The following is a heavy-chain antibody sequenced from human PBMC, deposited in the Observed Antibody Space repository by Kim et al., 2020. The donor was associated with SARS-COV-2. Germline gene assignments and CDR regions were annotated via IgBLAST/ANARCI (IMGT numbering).Heavy chain of an antibody. Sequence: GGSLRLSCAASGFTFSSYSMNWVRQAPGKGLEWVSSISSSSSYIYYADSVKGRFTISRDNAKNSLYLQMNSLRAEDTAVYYCARGRIAARPPRGAEYFQHWGQGTLVTVSS. CDR2: ISSSSSYI. CDR3: ARGRIAARPPRGAEYFQH. CDR1: GFTFSSYS. D-gene: IGHD6-6*01. V-gene: IGHV3-21*01. J-gene: IGHJ1*01.